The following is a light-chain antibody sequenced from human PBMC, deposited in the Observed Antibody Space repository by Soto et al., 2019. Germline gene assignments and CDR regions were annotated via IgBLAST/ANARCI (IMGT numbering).Light chain of an antibody. Sequence: EIVLTQSPGTLSLSPGERVTLSCRASQSVNSNYLAWYQQKPGQPPRLLIYDTFTRATGIPDGFSGSGSGADFTLTISRLEPEDFAVFYCQQYGASPFTFGPGT. CDR2: DTF. V-gene: IGKV3-20*01. CDR1: QSVNSNY. CDR3: QQYGASPFT. J-gene: IGKJ3*01.